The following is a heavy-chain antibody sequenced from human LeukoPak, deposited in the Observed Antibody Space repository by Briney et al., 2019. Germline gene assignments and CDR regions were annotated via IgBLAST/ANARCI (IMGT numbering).Heavy chain of an antibody. Sequence: GGSLRLSCAASGFTFSSYSMNWVRHAPGRGLEWVSSISSSSGYIYYADSVKGRFTISRDNAKNSLYLQMNSLRAEDTAVYYCARDPDVNSSGWDYYYYGMDVWGQGTTVTVSS. J-gene: IGHJ6*02. D-gene: IGHD6-19*01. CDR3: ARDPDVNSSGWDYYYYGMDV. V-gene: IGHV3-21*01. CDR1: GFTFSSYS. CDR2: ISSSSGYI.